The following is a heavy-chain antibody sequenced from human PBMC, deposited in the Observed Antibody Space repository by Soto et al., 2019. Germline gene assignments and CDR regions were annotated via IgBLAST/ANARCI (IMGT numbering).Heavy chain of an antibody. CDR2: ISYDGSNK. V-gene: IGHV3-30*18. D-gene: IGHD2-21*02. Sequence: QVQLVESGGGVVQPGRSLRLSCAASGFTFSSYGMHWVRQAPGKGLEWVAVISYDGSNKYYADSVKVRFTISRDNSKNTLYLQMNSLRAEDTAVYYCAKDLTFNLDYWGQGTLVTVSS. CDR3: AKDLTFNLDY. CDR1: GFTFSSYG. J-gene: IGHJ4*02.